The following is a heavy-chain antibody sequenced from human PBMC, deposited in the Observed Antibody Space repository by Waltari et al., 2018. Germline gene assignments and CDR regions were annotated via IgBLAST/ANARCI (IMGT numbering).Heavy chain of an antibody. CDR2: LYYSGST. V-gene: IGHV4-39*07. J-gene: IGHJ4*02. D-gene: IGHD3-3*01. CDR1: GGSISSSSYY. CDR3: IEWDFWGGPAY. Sequence: LQLQESGPGLVKPSETLSLTCTVPGGSISSSSYYWGWIRQPPGKGLEWIGSLYYSGSTCYNPSLNSRVTISVDTSKNQFSLKLSSVTAADTAVYYCIEWDFWGGPAYWGQGTLVTVSS.